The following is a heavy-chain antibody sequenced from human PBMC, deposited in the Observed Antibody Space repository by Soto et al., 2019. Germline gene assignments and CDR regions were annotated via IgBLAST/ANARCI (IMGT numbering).Heavy chain of an antibody. Sequence: PGGSLRLSCAASGFTFGSYAVHWVRQAPGKGLEWVAVISYDGSNKYYADSVKGRFTISRDNSKNTLYLQMNSLRAEDTAVYYCARENYNTVWFDYWGQGTLVTVSS. D-gene: IGHD4-17*01. CDR3: ARENYNTVWFDY. CDR1: GFTFGSYA. V-gene: IGHV3-30-3*01. CDR2: ISYDGSNK. J-gene: IGHJ4*02.